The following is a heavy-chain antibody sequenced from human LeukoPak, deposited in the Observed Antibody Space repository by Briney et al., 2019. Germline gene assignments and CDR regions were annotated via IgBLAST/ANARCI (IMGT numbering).Heavy chain of an antibody. V-gene: IGHV4-61*08. CDR1: GGSISSGGYY. D-gene: IGHD5-12*01. CDR3: ARGRDGYNSKEIDY. J-gene: IGHJ4*02. CDR2: IYYSGST. Sequence: PSETLSLTCTVSGGSISSGGYYWSWIRQPPGKGLEWIGYIYYSGSTNYNPSLKSRVTISVDTSKNQFSLKLSSVTAADTAVYYCARGRDGYNSKEIDYWGQGTLVTVSS.